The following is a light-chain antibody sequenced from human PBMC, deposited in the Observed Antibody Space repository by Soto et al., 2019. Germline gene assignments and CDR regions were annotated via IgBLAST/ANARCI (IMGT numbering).Light chain of an antibody. CDR2: EVT. J-gene: IGLJ1*01. Sequence: QSFLTQPPSASGSPGQSVTISCTGTSSDVGGYNFVSWYQHFPGKAPKLIIYEVTKRPSGVPDRFSGSKSGNTASLTVSGLQTDDEADYYCSSYGGSNNFVFGTGTKVTV. CDR3: SSYGGSNNFV. CDR1: SSDVGGYNF. V-gene: IGLV2-8*01.